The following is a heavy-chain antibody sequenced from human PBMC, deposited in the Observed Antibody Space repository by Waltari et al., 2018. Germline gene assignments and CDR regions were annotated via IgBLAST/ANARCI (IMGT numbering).Heavy chain of an antibody. Sequence: QVQLVQSGAEVKTPGSSVNVSCKASGGTFTNYFLNWVRKAPGQGLEWMGGIIPIPGIANYAQKFQGRVTITADKSTTTVYMELSSLRSEDTAVYFCARQSSYDRDIILWGQGTPVTVSS. J-gene: IGHJ4*02. D-gene: IGHD3-16*01. CDR1: GGTFTNYF. V-gene: IGHV1-69*02. CDR3: ARQSSYDRDIIL. CDR2: IIPIPGIA.